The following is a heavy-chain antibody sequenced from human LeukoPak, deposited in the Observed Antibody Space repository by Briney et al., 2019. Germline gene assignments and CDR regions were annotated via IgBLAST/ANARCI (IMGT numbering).Heavy chain of an antibody. CDR3: ARLTPPFDY. J-gene: IGHJ4*02. V-gene: IGHV3-74*01. CDR2: INSDGSST. CDR1: GFTFSSYW. Sequence: PGGSLRLSCAASGFTFSSYWVHWFRQAPGKGLVWVARINSDGSSTNYADSVKGRFTISRDNAKSTLYLQMNSLGAKDTAVYYCARLTPPFDYWGPGTLVTVSS. D-gene: IGHD3-16*01.